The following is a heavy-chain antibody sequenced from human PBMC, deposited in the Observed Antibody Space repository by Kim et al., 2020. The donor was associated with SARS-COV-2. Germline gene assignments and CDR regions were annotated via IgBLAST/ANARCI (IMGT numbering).Heavy chain of an antibody. CDR1: GYTFSNYA. D-gene: IGHD3-3*01. CDR2: INAGSGNT. V-gene: IGHV1-3*01. Sequence: ASVKVSCKASGYTFSNYAMHWVRQAPGQRLEWMGWINAGSGNTEYSQKFQGRLIITRDTSASTAYMELSSMRSEDTAVYYCARGGAVLRFLEWLSSYFDYWGQGTLCTVSS. CDR3: ARGGAVLRFLEWLSSYFDY. J-gene: IGHJ4*02.